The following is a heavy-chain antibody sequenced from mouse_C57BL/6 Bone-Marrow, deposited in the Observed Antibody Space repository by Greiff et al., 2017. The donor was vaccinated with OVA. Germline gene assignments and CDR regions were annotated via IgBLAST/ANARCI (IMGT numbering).Heavy chain of an antibody. V-gene: IGHV1-64*01. Sequence: VKLQESGAELVKPGASVKLSCKASGYTFTSYWMHWVKQRPGQGLEWIGMIHPNSGSTNYNEKFKSKATLTVDKSSSTAYMQLSSLTSEDSAVYYCARSDDGYWDYWGQGTTLTVSS. CDR3: ARSDDGYWDY. CDR2: IHPNSGST. CDR1: GYTFTSYW. J-gene: IGHJ2*01. D-gene: IGHD2-3*01.